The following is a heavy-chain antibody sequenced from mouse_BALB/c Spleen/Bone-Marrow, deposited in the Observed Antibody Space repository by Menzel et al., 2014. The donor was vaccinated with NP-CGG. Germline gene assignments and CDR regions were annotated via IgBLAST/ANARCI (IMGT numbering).Heavy chain of an antibody. D-gene: IGHD1-2*01. CDR1: GYLFTSYY. CDR3: ARVYYGYFFAY. J-gene: IGHJ3*01. Sequence: VQLQQSGPELMKPGASVKISCKASGYLFTSYYMHWVKQSHGESLEWIGYFDPFNGGTSYDQKFKGKATLTVDKSSSTAYMQLSSLTSEDSAVYYCARVYYGYFFAYWGQGTLVTVSA. CDR2: FDPFNGGT. V-gene: IGHV1S135*01.